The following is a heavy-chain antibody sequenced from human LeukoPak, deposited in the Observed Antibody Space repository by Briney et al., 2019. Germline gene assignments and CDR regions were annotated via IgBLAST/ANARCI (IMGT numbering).Heavy chain of an antibody. CDR3: ARGGKAGLAY. CDR1: GGSFSGYY. D-gene: IGHD6-13*01. J-gene: IGHJ4*02. Sequence: SETLSLTCAVYGGSFSGYYWSWIRQPPGKGLEWIGEISHSGSPDYNPSLKSRVTISVDTSKNQFSLKLSSVTAADTAVYYCARGGKAGLAYWGQGTPVTVSS. CDR2: ISHSGSP. V-gene: IGHV4-34*01.